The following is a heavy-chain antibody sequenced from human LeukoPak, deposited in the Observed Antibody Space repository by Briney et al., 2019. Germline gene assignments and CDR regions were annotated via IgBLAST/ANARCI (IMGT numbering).Heavy chain of an antibody. CDR3: ARSTTVAGYY. D-gene: IGHD6-19*01. CDR1: GGSISSGSYY. V-gene: IGHV4-61*02. Sequence: SETLSLTCTASGGSISSGSYYWSWIRQPAGKGLEWIGRIYTSGSTNYNPSLKSRVTISVDTSKNQFSLKLSSVTAADTAVYYCARSTTVAGYYWGQGTLVTVSS. CDR2: IYTSGST. J-gene: IGHJ4*02.